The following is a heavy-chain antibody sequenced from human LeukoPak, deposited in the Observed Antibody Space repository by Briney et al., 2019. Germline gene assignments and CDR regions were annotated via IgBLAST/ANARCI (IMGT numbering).Heavy chain of an antibody. V-gene: IGHV4-39*01. Sequence: PSETLSLTCTVSGGSISSGNYYWGWVRQPPGKGLEWIGSMYYSGSTYYNPSLKSRVTIFVDTSKNQFSLKLSSVAAADTAVYYCARHISSRFFDYWGQGTLVTVSS. J-gene: IGHJ4*02. CDR2: MYYSGST. CDR1: GGSISSGNYY. CDR3: ARHISSRFFDY. D-gene: IGHD3-3*01.